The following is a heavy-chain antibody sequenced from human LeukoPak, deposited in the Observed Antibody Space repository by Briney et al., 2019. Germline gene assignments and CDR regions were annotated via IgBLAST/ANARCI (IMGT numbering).Heavy chain of an antibody. V-gene: IGHV3-66*01. J-gene: IGHJ4*02. Sequence: GGSLRLSCEASGFTFSTYWMTWVRQAAGKGLEWVSVIYSGGSTYYADSVKGRFTISRDNSKNTLYLQMNSLRAEDTAVYYCATIDYWGQGTLVTVSS. CDR2: IYSGGST. CDR3: ATIDY. CDR1: GFTFSTYW.